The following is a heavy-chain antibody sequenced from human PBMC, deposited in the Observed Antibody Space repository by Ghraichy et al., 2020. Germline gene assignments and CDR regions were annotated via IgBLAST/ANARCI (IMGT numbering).Heavy chain of an antibody. CDR2: TSYSGTS. Sequence: SETLSLTCTVSGASISDYYWNWVRQAPGKGLEWIASTSYSGTSTYNPSLRGRVIISVDRSKNQLSLRVTSVSAADTAVYFCASETVAGTLDYWGQGTLVTVSS. D-gene: IGHD6-19*01. CDR1: GASISDYY. V-gene: IGHV4-59*08. J-gene: IGHJ4*02. CDR3: ASETVAGTLDY.